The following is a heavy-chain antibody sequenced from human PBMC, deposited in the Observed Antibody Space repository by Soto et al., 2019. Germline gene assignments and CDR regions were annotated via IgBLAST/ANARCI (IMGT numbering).Heavy chain of an antibody. CDR2: IYSGGST. CDR3: ARDKFVAVAGTVDYYMDV. D-gene: IGHD6-19*01. Sequence: GGSLRLSCAASGFTVSSNYMSWVRQAPGKGLEWVSVIYSGGSTYYADSVKGRFTISRDNSKNTLYLQMNSLRAEDTAVYYCARDKFVAVAGTVDYYMDVWGKGTTVTV. V-gene: IGHV3-66*01. CDR1: GFTVSSNY. J-gene: IGHJ6*03.